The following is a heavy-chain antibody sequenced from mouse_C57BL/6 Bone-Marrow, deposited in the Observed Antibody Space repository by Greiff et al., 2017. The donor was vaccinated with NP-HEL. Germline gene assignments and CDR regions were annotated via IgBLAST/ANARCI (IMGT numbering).Heavy chain of an antibody. J-gene: IGHJ4*01. V-gene: IGHV2-6-1*01. CDR3: ARHYGNYTYAMDY. Sequence: QVQLQQSGPGLVAPSQSLSITCTVSGFSLTSYGVHWVRQPPGKGLEWLVVIWSDGSTTYNSALKSRLSISKDNSKSQVFLKMNSLQTDDTAMYYCARHYGNYTYAMDYWGQGTSVSVSS. CDR2: IWSDGST. D-gene: IGHD2-1*01. CDR1: GFSLTSYG.